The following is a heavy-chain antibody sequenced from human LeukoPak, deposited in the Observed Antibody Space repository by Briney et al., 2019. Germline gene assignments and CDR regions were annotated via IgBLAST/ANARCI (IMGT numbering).Heavy chain of an antibody. Sequence: GGSLRLSCAASGFTFSDYWMSWVRQAPGKGLEWVANINQDGSETYYVDSVEGRFTISRDNAKNTLYLQMNSLRAEDTAVYYCARGYPTVTTLGSWGQGTLVTVSS. J-gene: IGHJ4*02. D-gene: IGHD4-17*01. CDR3: ARGYPTVTTLGS. V-gene: IGHV3-7*01. CDR1: GFTFSDYW. CDR2: INQDGSET.